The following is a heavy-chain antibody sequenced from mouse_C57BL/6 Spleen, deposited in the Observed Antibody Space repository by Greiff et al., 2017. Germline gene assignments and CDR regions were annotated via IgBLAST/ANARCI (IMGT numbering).Heavy chain of an antibody. CDR2: ISYDGSN. Sequence: ESGPGLVKPSQSLSLTCSVTGYSITSGYFWNWIRQFPGNKLEWMGYISYDGSNNYNPSLKNRISITRDTSKNQFFLKLNSVTTEDTATYYGARETGTFYYFDYWGQGTTLTVSS. D-gene: IGHD4-1*01. J-gene: IGHJ2*01. CDR3: ARETGTFYYFDY. V-gene: IGHV3-6*01. CDR1: GYSITSGYF.